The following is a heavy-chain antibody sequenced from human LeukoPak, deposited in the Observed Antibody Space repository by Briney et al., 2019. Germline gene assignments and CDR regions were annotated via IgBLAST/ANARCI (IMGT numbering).Heavy chain of an antibody. CDR2: IKQDGGEK. CDR3: ARDPASYYHYYYMDV. V-gene: IGHV3-7*01. Sequence: GGSLRLSCAASGFTFSNFWMSWVRQAPGKGLEWVANIKQDGGEKYYVDSVKGRFTISRDNAKNSVYLQINSLRAEDTAVYYCARDPASYYHYYYMDVWGKGTTVTISS. J-gene: IGHJ6*03. CDR1: GFTFSNFW. D-gene: IGHD3-3*02.